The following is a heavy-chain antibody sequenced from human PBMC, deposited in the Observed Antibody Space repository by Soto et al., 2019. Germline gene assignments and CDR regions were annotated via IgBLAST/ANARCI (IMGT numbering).Heavy chain of an antibody. CDR3: ARWWSGSRQGFDP. CDR1: GGSISSGDYY. V-gene: IGHV4-31*03. J-gene: IGHJ5*02. D-gene: IGHD3-3*01. CDR2: IYYSGST. Sequence: QVQLQESGPGLVKPSQTLSLTCTVSGGSISSGDYYWSWIRQHPGKGLEWIGYIYYSGSTYYNPSLNSRVTISVDTSKNKFSLKLSSVTAADTAVYYCARWWSGSRQGFDPWGQGTLVTVSS.